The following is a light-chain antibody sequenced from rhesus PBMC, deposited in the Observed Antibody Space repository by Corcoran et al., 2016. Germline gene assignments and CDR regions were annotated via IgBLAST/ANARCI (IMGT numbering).Light chain of an antibody. V-gene: IGKV1-94*01. CDR3: LQDYNTPLT. Sequence: DIQMTQSPSSLSASVGDRVTVTCRASQGIDKDLSWYQQKQGKAPTLLIYAASSLQTGVASRFSGSGSGTDVTLTISSLQPEDVATYYCLQDYNTPLTFGGGTKVEIK. CDR2: AAS. CDR1: QGIDKD. J-gene: IGKJ4*01.